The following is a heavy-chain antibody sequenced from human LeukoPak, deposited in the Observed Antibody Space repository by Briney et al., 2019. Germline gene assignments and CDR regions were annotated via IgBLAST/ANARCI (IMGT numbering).Heavy chain of an antibody. V-gene: IGHV4-39*01. J-gene: IGHJ4*02. CDR3: ASPSIAAAGPDY. D-gene: IGHD6-13*01. CDR1: GGSISSSSYY. CDR2: IYYSGST. Sequence: SETLSLTCPVSGGSISSSSYYWGWIRQPPGKGLEWIGSIYYSGSTYYNPSLKSRVTISVDTSKNQFSLKLSSVTAADTAVYYCASPSIAAAGPDYWGQGTLVTVSS.